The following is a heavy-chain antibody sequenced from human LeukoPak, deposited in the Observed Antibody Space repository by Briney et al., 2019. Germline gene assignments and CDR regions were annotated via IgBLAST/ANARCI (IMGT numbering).Heavy chain of an antibody. D-gene: IGHD3-3*01. CDR3: ARGGLGIFGVVSNWFDP. J-gene: IGHJ5*02. V-gene: IGHV1-2*02. Sequence: ASVKVSCKASGGTFSSYAISWVRQAPGQGLEWMGWINPNSGGTNYAQKFQGRVTMTRDTSISTAYMELSRLRSDDTAVYYCARGGLGIFGVVSNWFDPWGQGTLVTVSS. CDR1: GGTFSSYA. CDR2: INPNSGGT.